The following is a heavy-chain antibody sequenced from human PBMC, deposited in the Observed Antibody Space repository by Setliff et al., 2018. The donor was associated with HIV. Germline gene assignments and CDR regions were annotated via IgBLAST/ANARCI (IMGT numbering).Heavy chain of an antibody. CDR2: IRYDGSQK. CDR3: AKDVCSGAYCYAYYYYGMDV. J-gene: IGHJ6*02. Sequence: PGGSLRLSCAASVFTFNNYGMNWVRQAPGKGLEWVAFIRYDGSQKYYVDSVKGRLTISRDNSKNTLYLQMNSLRVEDTAVYYCAKDVCSGAYCYAYYYYGMDVWGQGTMVTSP. CDR1: VFTFNNYG. V-gene: IGHV3-30*02. D-gene: IGHD2-15*01.